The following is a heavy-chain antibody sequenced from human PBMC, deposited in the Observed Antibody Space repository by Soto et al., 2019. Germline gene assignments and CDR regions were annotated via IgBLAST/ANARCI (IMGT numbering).Heavy chain of an antibody. CDR3: ARDQGQQLVLGAFDI. J-gene: IGHJ3*02. CDR2: INPSGGST. CDR1: GYTFTSHY. Sequence: ASVKVSCKASGYTFTSHYMHWVRQAPGQGLEWMGIINPSGGSTSYAQKFQGRVTMTRDTSTSTVYMELSSLRSEDTAVYYCARDQGQQLVLGAFDIWGQGTMVTVSS. V-gene: IGHV1-46*01. D-gene: IGHD6-13*01.